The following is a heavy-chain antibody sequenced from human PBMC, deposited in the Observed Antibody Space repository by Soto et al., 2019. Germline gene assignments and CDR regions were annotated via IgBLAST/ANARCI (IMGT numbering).Heavy chain of an antibody. Sequence: LSLTCTVSGXSTSTYYWSWIRQPAGKGLEWIGRIDTSGNTNYNPSLKSRVTMSVDTSKKQFSLKLTSVTAADTAVYYCARYSSDWFQTEGMDVWGLGTTVTVSS. CDR2: IDTSGNT. CDR3: ARYSSDWFQTEGMDV. V-gene: IGHV4-4*07. D-gene: IGHD6-13*01. CDR1: GXSTSTYY. J-gene: IGHJ6*02.